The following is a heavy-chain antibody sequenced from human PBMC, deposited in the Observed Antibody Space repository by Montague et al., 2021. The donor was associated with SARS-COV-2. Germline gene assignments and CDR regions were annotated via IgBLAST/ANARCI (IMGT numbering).Heavy chain of an antibody. CDR2: IYYSGST. CDR3: ARAGITIFGVVTNFDY. V-gene: IGHV4-31*03. D-gene: IGHD3-3*01. Sequence: TLSLTCTVSGGSISSGGYYRSWIRQHPGKGLEWIGYIYYSGSTYYNPSLKSRVTISVDTSKNQFSLKLSSVTAADTAVYYCARAGITIFGVVTNFDYWGQGTLVTVPS. J-gene: IGHJ4*02. CDR1: GGSISSGGYY.